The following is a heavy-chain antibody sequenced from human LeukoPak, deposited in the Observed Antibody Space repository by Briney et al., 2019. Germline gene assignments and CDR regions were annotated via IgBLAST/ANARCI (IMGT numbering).Heavy chain of an antibody. J-gene: IGHJ6*02. Sequence: ASVKVSCTASGGTFSSYAISWVRQAPGQGLEWMGRIIPILGIANYAQKFQGRVTITADKSTSTAYMELSSLRSEDTAVYYCAADRRDRSTRILYSEYYYYGMDVWGQGTTVTVSS. CDR1: GGTFSSYA. CDR3: AADRRDRSTRILYSEYYYYGMDV. CDR2: IIPILGIA. D-gene: IGHD2-2*01. V-gene: IGHV1-69*04.